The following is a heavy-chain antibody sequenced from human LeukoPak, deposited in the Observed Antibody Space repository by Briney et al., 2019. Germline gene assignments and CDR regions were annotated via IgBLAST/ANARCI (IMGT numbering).Heavy chain of an antibody. V-gene: IGHV1-2*02. Sequence: ASVKVSCKASGYTFTGYYMHWVRQAPGQGLEWMGWINPNSGGTNYAQKFQGRVTMTRDTSISTAYMELSRLRSDDTAVYYCARESENTMVRGVADYWGQGTLVAVSS. CDR2: INPNSGGT. D-gene: IGHD3-10*01. J-gene: IGHJ4*02. CDR1: GYTFTGYY. CDR3: ARESENTMVRGVADY.